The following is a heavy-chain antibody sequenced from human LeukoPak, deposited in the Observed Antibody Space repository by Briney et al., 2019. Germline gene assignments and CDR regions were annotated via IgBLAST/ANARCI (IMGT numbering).Heavy chain of an antibody. V-gene: IGHV4-39*07. CDR2: IYYSGST. J-gene: IGHJ4*02. D-gene: IGHD3-22*01. Sequence: SETLSFTCTVSGGSISSSSYYWGWIRQPPGKGLEWIGSIYYSGSTYYNPSLKSRVTISVDTSKNQFSLKLSSVTAADTAVYYCARDSNYYDSSGYSSFDYWGQGTLVTVSS. CDR1: GGSISSSSYY. CDR3: ARDSNYYDSSGYSSFDY.